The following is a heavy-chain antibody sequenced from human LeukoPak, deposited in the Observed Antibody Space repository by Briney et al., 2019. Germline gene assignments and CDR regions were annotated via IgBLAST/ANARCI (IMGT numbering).Heavy chain of an antibody. D-gene: IGHD3-9*01. Sequence: PGGSLRLSCAASGFTFSSYEMNWVRQAPGKGLEWVSYISSSGSTIYYADSVKGRFTISRDNAKNSLYLQMNSLRAEDTAVYYCARGYRPTGYYKGGDYWGQGTLVTVSS. CDR1: GFTFSSYE. V-gene: IGHV3-48*03. J-gene: IGHJ4*02. CDR2: ISSSGSTI. CDR3: ARGYRPTGYYKGGDY.